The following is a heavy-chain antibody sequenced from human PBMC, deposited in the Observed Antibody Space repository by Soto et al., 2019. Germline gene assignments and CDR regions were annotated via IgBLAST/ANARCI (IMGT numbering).Heavy chain of an antibody. CDR2: IIPIFGTA. CDR3: VRGSKDDGEPKCFYL. V-gene: IGHV1-69*06. D-gene: IGHD4-17*01. J-gene: IGHJ2*01. CDR1: GGTFSSYA. Sequence: QVQLVQSGAEVKKPGSSVKVSCKASGGTFSSYAISWVRQAPGQGLEWMGGIIPIFGTANYAQQFQGRVTITAEKSTSTAYMELSSLRYEDTAVYYCVRGSKDDGEPKCFYLWGRGTLVTVSS.